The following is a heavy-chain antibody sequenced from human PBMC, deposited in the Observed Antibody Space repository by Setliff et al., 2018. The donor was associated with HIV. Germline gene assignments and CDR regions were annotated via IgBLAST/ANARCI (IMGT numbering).Heavy chain of an antibody. D-gene: IGHD6-19*01. Sequence: SSETLSLTCTVSDSGTYYWSWIRQPAGKGLEWIGNIYDSESTYYNPSLKSRVTISVDTSKNQFSLRLTSVTAADTAMYHCARDRSSGWSKDWFDTWGQGILVTVSS. V-gene: IGHV4-61*10. CDR2: IYDSEST. CDR1: DSGTYY. J-gene: IGHJ5*02. CDR3: ARDRSSGWSKDWFDT.